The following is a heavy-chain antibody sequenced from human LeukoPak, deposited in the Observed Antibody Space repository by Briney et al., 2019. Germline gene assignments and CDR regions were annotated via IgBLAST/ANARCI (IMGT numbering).Heavy chain of an antibody. Sequence: PSETLSLTCAVSGYSISSGYYWGWIRQPPGKGLEWIGSIYHSGSTYYNPSLKSRVTISVDTSKNQFSLKLSSVTAADKAVYYCARHSLIRNDNWFDHWGQGTLVTVSS. J-gene: IGHJ5*02. CDR3: ARHSLIRNDNWFDH. V-gene: IGHV4-38-2*01. D-gene: IGHD2-21*01. CDR1: GYSISSGYY. CDR2: IYHSGST.